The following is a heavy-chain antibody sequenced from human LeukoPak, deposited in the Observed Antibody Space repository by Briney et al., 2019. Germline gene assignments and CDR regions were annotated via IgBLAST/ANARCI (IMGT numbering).Heavy chain of an antibody. CDR2: INHSGST. D-gene: IGHD3-10*01. CDR3: ARAPVWVRGVIDY. Sequence: PSETLSLTCAVYGGSFSGYYWSWIRQPPGKGLEWIGEINHSGSTNYNPSLKSRATISVDTSKNQFSLKLSSVTAADTAVYYCARAPVWVRGVIDYWGQGTLVTVSS. V-gene: IGHV4-34*01. J-gene: IGHJ4*02. CDR1: GGSFSGYY.